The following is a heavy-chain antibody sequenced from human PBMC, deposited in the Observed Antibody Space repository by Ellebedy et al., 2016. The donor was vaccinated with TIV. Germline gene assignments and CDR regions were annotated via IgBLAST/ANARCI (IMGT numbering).Heavy chain of an antibody. D-gene: IGHD3-22*01. CDR2: LSTFGGTT. CDR1: GFTFGSYG. V-gene: IGHV3-NL1*01. J-gene: IGHJ4*02. Sequence: GGSLRLSCAASGFTFGSYGMHWVRQAPGKGLEWVSGLSTFGGTTYYADSVKGRFTISRDNSENTLYLQMNSLRAEDTAVYYCAKLRGGMFYYENTGYYFFDHWGQGTLVTVSS. CDR3: AKLRGGMFYYENTGYYFFDH.